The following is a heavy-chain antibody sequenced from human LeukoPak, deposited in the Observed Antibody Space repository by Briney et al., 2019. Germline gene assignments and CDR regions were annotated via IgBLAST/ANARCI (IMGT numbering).Heavy chain of an antibody. CDR1: GHTFTGYY. CDR3: ARDRGSSGWYGRTFDI. V-gene: IGHV1-2*02. CDR2: INPNSGGT. Sequence: ASVKVSCEASGHTFTGYYMHWVRQAPGQGLEWMGWINPNSGGTNYAQKFQGRVTMTRDTSISTAYMELSRLRSDDTAVYYCARDRGSSGWYGRTFDIWGQGTMVTVSS. D-gene: IGHD6-19*01. J-gene: IGHJ3*02.